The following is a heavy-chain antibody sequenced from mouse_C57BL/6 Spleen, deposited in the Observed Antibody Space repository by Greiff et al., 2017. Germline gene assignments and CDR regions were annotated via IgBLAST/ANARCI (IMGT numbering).Heavy chain of an antibody. D-gene: IGHD3-2*01. CDR2: IYPRDGST. V-gene: IGHV1-85*01. CDR1: GYTFTSYD. Sequence: VKLVESGPELVKPGASVKLSCKASGYTFTSYDINWVKQRPGQGLEWIGWIYPRDGSTTYNEKFKGKATLTVDTSSSTAYMELHSLTSEDSAVYFCARGEVPDRAMDYWGQGTSVTVSS. CDR3: ARGEVPDRAMDY. J-gene: IGHJ4*01.